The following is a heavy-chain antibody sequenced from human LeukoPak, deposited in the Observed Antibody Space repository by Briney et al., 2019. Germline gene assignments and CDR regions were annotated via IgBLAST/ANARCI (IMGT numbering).Heavy chain of an antibody. Sequence: SETLSLTCTVSGGSISSYYWSWIRQPPGKGLEWIGYIYYSGSTNYNPSLKSRVTMSVDTSKNQFSLKLSSVTAADTAVYYCARGTYSLFQHWGQGTLVTVSS. CDR2: IYYSGST. J-gene: IGHJ1*01. CDR1: GGSISSYY. CDR3: ARGTYSLFQH. V-gene: IGHV4-59*01. D-gene: IGHD2-21*01.